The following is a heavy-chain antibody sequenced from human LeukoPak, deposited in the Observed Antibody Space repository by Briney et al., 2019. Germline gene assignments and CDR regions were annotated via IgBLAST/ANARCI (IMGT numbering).Heavy chain of an antibody. V-gene: IGHV4-30-2*01. CDR2: IYHSGST. CDR3: ARELYYYDSSGYPDGAFDI. CDR1: GGSISSGGSS. Sequence: SQTLSLTCAVSGGSISSGGSSWSWIRQPPGKGLEWIGYIYHSGSTYYNPSLKSRVTISVDRSKNQFSLKLSSVTAADTAVYYCARELYYYDSSGYPDGAFDIWGQGTMVTVSS. D-gene: IGHD3-22*01. J-gene: IGHJ3*02.